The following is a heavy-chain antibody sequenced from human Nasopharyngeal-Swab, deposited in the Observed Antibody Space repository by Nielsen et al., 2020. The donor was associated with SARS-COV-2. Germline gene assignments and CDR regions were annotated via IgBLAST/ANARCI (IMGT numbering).Heavy chain of an antibody. CDR1: GGSISSYY. J-gene: IGHJ3*02. CDR3: ARNPFEFDAFDI. Sequence: SETLSLTCTVSGGSISSYYWSWIRQPPGKGLEWIGYIYYSGSTNYNPPLKSRVTISVDTSKNQFSLKLSSVTAADTAVYYCARNPFEFDAFDIWGQGTMVTVSS. CDR2: IYYSGST. D-gene: IGHD3-16*01. V-gene: IGHV4-59*01.